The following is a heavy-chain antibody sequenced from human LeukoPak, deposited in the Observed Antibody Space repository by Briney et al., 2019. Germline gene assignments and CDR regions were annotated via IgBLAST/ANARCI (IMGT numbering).Heavy chain of an antibody. Sequence: PGGSLRLSCAASGFTFSSYSMNWVRQAPGKGLEWVSYISGSGSTIYYADSVKGRFTISRDNAKNSLYLQMNSLRAEDTAVYYCARLRYDFVWGSFDYWGQGTLVTVSS. CDR3: ARLRYDFVWGSFDY. CDR2: ISGSGSTI. CDR1: GFTFSSYS. D-gene: IGHD3-16*01. V-gene: IGHV3-48*04. J-gene: IGHJ4*02.